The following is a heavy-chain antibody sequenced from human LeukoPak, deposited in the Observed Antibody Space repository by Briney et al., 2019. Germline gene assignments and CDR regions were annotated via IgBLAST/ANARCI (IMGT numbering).Heavy chain of an antibody. CDR1: GFTFSSYW. CDR2: INHNGNVN. Sequence: GGSLRLSCAASGFTFSSYWMNWARQAPGKGLEWVASINHNGNVNYYVDSVKGRFTFSRDNAKNSLYLQMSNLRAEDTAVYFCARGGGLDVWGQGATVTVSS. J-gene: IGHJ6*02. V-gene: IGHV3-7*03. CDR3: ARGGGLDV. D-gene: IGHD3-16*01.